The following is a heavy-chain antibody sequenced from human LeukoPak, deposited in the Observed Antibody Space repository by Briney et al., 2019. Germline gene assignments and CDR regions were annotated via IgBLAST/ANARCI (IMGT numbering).Heavy chain of an antibody. CDR1: GGSISSSNW. V-gene: IGHV4-4*02. CDR3: ARDDHIVVVPAAMNSGGYYYYYGMDV. D-gene: IGHD2-2*01. J-gene: IGHJ6*04. CDR2: IYHSGST. Sequence: SETLSLTCAVSGGSISSSNWWSWVRPPPGKGLEWIGEIYHSGSTNYNPSLKSRVTLSVDKSKNQFSLKLSSVTAADTAVYYCARDDHIVVVPAAMNSGGYYYYYGMDVWGKGTTVTVSS.